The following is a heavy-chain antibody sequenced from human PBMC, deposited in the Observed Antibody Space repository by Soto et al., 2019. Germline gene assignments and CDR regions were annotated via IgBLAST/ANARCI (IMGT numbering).Heavy chain of an antibody. J-gene: IGHJ5*02. CDR2: INAHSGGT. CDR1: GFSFSGYY. CDR3: AKDLTRQLAYWLDP. V-gene: IGHV1-2*02. D-gene: IGHD6-6*01. Sequence: ASVKVSCKASGFSFSGYYIHWLRQAPGQGLERMGWINAHSGGTEYAQKFQGRVTLTRDTSIATAYLTLTSLTSDDTALYYCAKDLTRQLAYWLDPWGQGTQVTVSS.